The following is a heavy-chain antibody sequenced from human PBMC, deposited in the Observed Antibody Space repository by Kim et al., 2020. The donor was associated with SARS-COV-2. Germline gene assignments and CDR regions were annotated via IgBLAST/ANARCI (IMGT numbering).Heavy chain of an antibody. Sequence: SETLSLTCTVSGGSISSSSYYWGWIRQPPGKGLEWIGSIYYSGSTYYNPSLKSRVTISVDTSKNQFSLKLSSVTAADTAVYYCARARRRARPDYWGQGTLVTVSS. J-gene: IGHJ4*02. CDR3: ARARRRARPDY. CDR2: IYYSGST. V-gene: IGHV4-39*07. CDR1: GGSISSSSYY.